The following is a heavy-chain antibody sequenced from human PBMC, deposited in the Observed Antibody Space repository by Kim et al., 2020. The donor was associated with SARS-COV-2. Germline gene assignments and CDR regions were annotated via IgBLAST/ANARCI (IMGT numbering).Heavy chain of an antibody. Sequence: ASVKVSCKTSGYSFRSYGISWVRQAPGQGLEWLGHVSVNSVNTKYAEVFQDRVTMTTDTSTSTAYLEMRSLTSDDTAVYYCARGYLTGYHFDYWGQGSLV. J-gene: IGHJ4*02. CDR3: ARGYLTGYHFDY. V-gene: IGHV1-18*01. CDR2: VSVNSVNT. CDR1: GYSFRSYG. D-gene: IGHD3-9*01.